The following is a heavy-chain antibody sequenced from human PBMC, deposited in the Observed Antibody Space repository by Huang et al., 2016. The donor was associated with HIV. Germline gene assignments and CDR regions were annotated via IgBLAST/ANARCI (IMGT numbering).Heavy chain of an antibody. V-gene: IGHV3-30*03. J-gene: IGHJ4*01. CDR2: ISSDGRKK. CDR1: GLTFSTYD. CDR3: VLAAAPAF. D-gene: IGHD6-13*01. Sequence: QVQLVESGGGVVQPGRSLRLSCAAAGLTFSTYDIHWVRQAPGKGLGWVTCISSDGRKKYYADSGKGRFTISRDNSRNTLYLQMNSLRRDDTSVYYCVLAAAPAFWGRGTLVTVSS.